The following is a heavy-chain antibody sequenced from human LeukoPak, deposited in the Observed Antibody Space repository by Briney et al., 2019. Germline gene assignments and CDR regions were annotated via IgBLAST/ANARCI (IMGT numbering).Heavy chain of an antibody. CDR3: ARDRGWIQHDI. J-gene: IGHJ3*02. CDR2: IKGDGSAK. D-gene: IGHD5-18*01. V-gene: IGHV3-7*01. Sequence: SWIRQAPGKGLEWVAFIKGDGSAKKYVDSVKGRFTISRDNAKNSLFLQMNSLRAEDTAVYYCARDRGWIQHDIWGQGTMVTVSS.